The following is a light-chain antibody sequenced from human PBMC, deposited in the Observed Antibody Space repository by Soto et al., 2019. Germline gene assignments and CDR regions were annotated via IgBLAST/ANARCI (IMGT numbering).Light chain of an antibody. CDR1: SSDIGAYNF. CDR3: TSWTTSTTMI. J-gene: IGLJ2*01. V-gene: IGLV2-14*03. CDR2: DVN. Sequence: QSALTQPASVSGSPGQWITISCTGTSSDIGAYNFVSWYQQHPGKAPKLMLYDVNIRPSGVSNRFSGSKSGNTASLTSSGLQAEDEADYYCTSWTTSTTMIFGGGTKVTVL.